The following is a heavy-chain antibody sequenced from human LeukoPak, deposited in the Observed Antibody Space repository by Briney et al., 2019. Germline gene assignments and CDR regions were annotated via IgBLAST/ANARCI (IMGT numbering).Heavy chain of an antibody. J-gene: IGHJ4*02. V-gene: IGHV3-20*04. CDR2: INWKGDI. D-gene: IGHD6-13*01. CDR1: GFTFNEYG. CDR3: ARDLNRVAAVQPPEFDH. Sequence: GGSLRLSCAASGFTFNEYGMSWVRQLPGKGLEWVSGINWKGDIGYADSVEGRFTISRDNAKNSLYLQMNSLRVEDTALYYCARDLNRVAAVQPPEFDHRGQGNLVTVSS.